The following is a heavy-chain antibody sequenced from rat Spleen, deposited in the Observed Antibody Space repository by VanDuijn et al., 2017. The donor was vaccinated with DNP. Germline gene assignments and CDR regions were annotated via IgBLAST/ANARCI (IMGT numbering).Heavy chain of an antibody. J-gene: IGHJ3*01. CDR3: TTASTEGFAN. CDR1: GFTFSDYY. V-gene: IGHV5-20*01. Sequence: EVQLVESDGGLVQPGRSLKLSCAASGFTFSDYYMAWVRQAPTKGLEWVATISHDGSRAYYRDSVKGRFTVSRDNAKSSLYLQMDSLRSEDTATYYCTTASTEGFANWGQGTLVTVSS. D-gene: IGHD1-11*01. CDR2: ISHDGSRA.